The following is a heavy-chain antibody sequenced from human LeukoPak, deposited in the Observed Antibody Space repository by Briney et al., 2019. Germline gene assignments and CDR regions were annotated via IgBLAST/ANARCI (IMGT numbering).Heavy chain of an antibody. V-gene: IGHV3-11*01. CDR3: ARDGVVVVPAAPTFYSYYYGMDV. CDR2: ISSSGSTI. CDR1: GFTFSDYY. D-gene: IGHD2-2*01. Sequence: GGSLRLSCAASGFTFSDYYMSWIRQAPGKGLEWVSYISSSGSTIYYADSVKGRFTISRDNDKNSLYLQMNSLRAEDTAVYYCARDGVVVVPAAPTFYSYYYGMDVWGQGTTVTVSS. J-gene: IGHJ6*02.